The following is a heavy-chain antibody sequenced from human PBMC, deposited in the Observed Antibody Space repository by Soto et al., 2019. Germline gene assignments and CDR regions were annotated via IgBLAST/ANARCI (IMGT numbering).Heavy chain of an antibody. Sequence: QLQLQESGPGLVKPSETLSLTCTVSGGSISSSSYYWGWIRQPPGKGLEWIGSIYYSGSTYYNPSLKSRVNMSVDTSKNQLSLKLSYVTAVDTAVYYCAGYSRYYDILTGYNFYYYYYGMDVWGQGTTVTVSS. J-gene: IGHJ6*02. D-gene: IGHD3-9*01. CDR1: GGSISSSSYY. CDR2: IYYSGST. CDR3: AGYSRYYDILTGYNFYYYYYGMDV. V-gene: IGHV4-39*01.